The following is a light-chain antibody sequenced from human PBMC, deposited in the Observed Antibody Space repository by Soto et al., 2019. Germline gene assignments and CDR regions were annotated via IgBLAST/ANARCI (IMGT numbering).Light chain of an antibody. J-gene: IGKJ4*01. CDR1: QSVTTK. V-gene: IGKV3-15*01. Sequence: EIVMTQSPATLSVSPGERATLSCRASQSVTTKLAWYQQRPGQAPRLLIYGASARATGIPDKFSGSASGKEFTLTISSMQSEDFAVDHCQQYDNWLTFGGGTKVEIK. CDR3: QQYDNWLT. CDR2: GAS.